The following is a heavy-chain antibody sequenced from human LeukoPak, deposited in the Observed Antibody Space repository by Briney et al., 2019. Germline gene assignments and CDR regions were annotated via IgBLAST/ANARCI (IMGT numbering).Heavy chain of an antibody. CDR3: AKDRYDFWSGYYKETYFQH. V-gene: IGHV3-9*01. Sequence: PGGSLRLSCAASGFTVSSNYMSWVRQAPGKGLEWVSGISWNSGSIGYADSVKGRFTISRDNAKNSLYLQMNSLRAEDTALYYCAKDRYDFWSGYYKETYFQHWGQGTLVTVSS. CDR1: GFTVSSNY. J-gene: IGHJ1*01. D-gene: IGHD3-3*01. CDR2: ISWNSGSI.